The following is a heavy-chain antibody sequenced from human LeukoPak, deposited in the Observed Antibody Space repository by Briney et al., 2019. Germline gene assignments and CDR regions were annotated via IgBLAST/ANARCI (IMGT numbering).Heavy chain of an antibody. CDR1: GGIFSRHT. CDR3: ARSTFWSGYNNWFDP. CDR2: ITPMFGTS. Sequence: ASVKVSCTASGGIFSRHTISWVRQSPGQGLEWMGGITPMFGTSNYAQKFQGRVTITADESTSTAYMELSSLRSEDTAVYYCARSTFWSGYNNWFDPWGQGTLVTVSS. J-gene: IGHJ5*02. D-gene: IGHD3-3*01. V-gene: IGHV1-69*13.